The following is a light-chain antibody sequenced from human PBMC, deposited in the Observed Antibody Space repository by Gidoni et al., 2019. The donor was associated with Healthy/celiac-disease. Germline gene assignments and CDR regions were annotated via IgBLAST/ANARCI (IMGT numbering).Light chain of an antibody. CDR3: QSYDSSLSGSVV. CDR1: SSNIWSGYD. CDR2: GNS. J-gene: IGLJ2*01. V-gene: IGLV1-40*01. Sequence: QSVLTQPPSVSGAPGQRVTISCTVSSSNIWSGYDVHWYQQLPGTAPKLLIYGNSNRPSGVPYRFSGSKSGTSASLAITGLQAEDEADYYCQSYDSSLSGSVVFGGGTKLTVL.